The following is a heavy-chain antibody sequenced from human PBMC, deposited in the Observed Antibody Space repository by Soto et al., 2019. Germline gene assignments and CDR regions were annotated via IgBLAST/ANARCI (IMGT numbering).Heavy chain of an antibody. CDR3: ARSLLAFSYDSTFGY. J-gene: IGHJ4*02. CDR2: IYYSGST. D-gene: IGHD3-22*01. V-gene: IGHV4-59*01. CDR1: GGSIRSYY. Sequence: SETLSLTCTVSGGSIRSYYWSWIRQPPGKGLEWIGYIYYSGSTNYNPSLKSRVTISVDTSKNQFSLKLSSVTAADTAVYYCARSLLAFSYDSTFGYWGQGTLVTVS.